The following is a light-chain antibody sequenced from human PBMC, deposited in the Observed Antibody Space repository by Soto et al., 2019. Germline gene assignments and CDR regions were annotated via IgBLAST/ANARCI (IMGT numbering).Light chain of an antibody. CDR3: SSYTSSSTRV. V-gene: IGLV2-14*01. Sequence: QSVLTQPASVSGSPGQSITISCTGTSSDVGGYTYVSWYQQHPGKAPKLMIYDIRDRPSGVSNRFSGSKSGNTASLTISGLQAEDEADYYCSSYTSSSTRVFGTGTKLTVL. CDR2: DIR. CDR1: SSDVGGYTY. J-gene: IGLJ1*01.